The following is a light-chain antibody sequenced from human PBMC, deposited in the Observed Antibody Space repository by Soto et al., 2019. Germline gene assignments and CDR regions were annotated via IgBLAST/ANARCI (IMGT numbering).Light chain of an antibody. Sequence: QSVLTQPASVSGSPGQSITISCTGTSSDVGGYNYVSWYQQRPRKAPQLMIYEVSNRPSGVSNRFSGSKSGNTASLTISGLQAEDEADYYCSSYTSSSTYVFGTGTKVTV. CDR1: SSDVGGYNY. V-gene: IGLV2-14*01. CDR2: EVS. CDR3: SSYTSSSTYV. J-gene: IGLJ1*01.